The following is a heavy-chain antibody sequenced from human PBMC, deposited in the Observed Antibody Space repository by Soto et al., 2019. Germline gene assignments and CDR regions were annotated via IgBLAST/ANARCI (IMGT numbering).Heavy chain of an antibody. J-gene: IGHJ4*02. CDR1: GFTFSSYG. V-gene: IGHV3-30*18. CDR3: AKFGFKGSSWTHY. CDR2: ISYDGSNK. Sequence: WGSLRLSCAASGFTFSSYGMHWWCQAPGKGLEWVAVISYDGSNKYYADSVKGRFTISRDNSKNTLYLQMNSLRAEDTAVYYCAKFGFKGSSWTHYWGQGTLVTVSS. D-gene: IGHD6-13*01.